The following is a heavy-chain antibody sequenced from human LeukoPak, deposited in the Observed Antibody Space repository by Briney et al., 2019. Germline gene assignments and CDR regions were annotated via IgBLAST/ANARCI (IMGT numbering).Heavy chain of an antibody. CDR3: ARVLGSYFDFWSGYHTPDY. J-gene: IGHJ4*02. CDR1: GFTFSSYW. V-gene: IGHV3-74*01. CDR2: INTDGSST. Sequence: GGSLRLSCAASGFTFSSYWMHWVRQAPGKGLVWVSRINTDGSSTSYADSVKGRFTISRDNAKNTLYLQMNRLRAEDTAVYYCARVLGSYFDFWSGYHTPDYWGQGTLVTVSS. D-gene: IGHD3-3*01.